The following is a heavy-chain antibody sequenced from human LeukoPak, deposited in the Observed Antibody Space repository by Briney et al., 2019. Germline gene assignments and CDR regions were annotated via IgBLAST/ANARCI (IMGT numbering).Heavy chain of an antibody. V-gene: IGHV3-23*01. Sequence: GGSLRLSCAASGFTFSSYAMSWVRQAPGKGLEWVSAISGSGGSTYYADSVKGRFTISRDNSKNTLYLQMNSLRAEDTAVYYCANSVSYYDFWSDVGYWGQGTLVTVSS. CDR3: ANSVSYYDFWSDVGY. CDR1: GFTFSSYA. D-gene: IGHD3-3*01. CDR2: ISGSGGST. J-gene: IGHJ4*02.